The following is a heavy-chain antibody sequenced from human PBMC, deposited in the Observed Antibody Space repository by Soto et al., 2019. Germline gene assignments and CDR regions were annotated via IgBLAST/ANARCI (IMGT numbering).Heavy chain of an antibody. D-gene: IGHD1-26*01. CDR2: IIPIFGTA. CDR1: GGTFSSYA. V-gene: IGHV1-69*06. J-gene: IGHJ6*02. CDR3: ARALIVGATTGRGNYYYGMDV. Sequence: SVKVSCKASGGTFSSYAISWVRQAPGQGLEWMGGIIPIFGTANYAQKFQGRVMITADKSTSTAYMELSSLRSEDTAVYYCARALIVGATTGRGNYYYGMDVWGQGTTVTVSS.